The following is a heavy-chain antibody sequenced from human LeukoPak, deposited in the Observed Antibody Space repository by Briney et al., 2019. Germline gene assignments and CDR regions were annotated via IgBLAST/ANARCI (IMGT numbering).Heavy chain of an antibody. D-gene: IGHD3-22*01. CDR2: INPNSGGT. Sequence: ASVKVSCKASGYTFTGYYMHWVRQAPGQGLEWMGWINPNSGGTNYAQKFQGRVTMTRDTSISTAYMELSRLRSDDTAVYYCARLKFPADYDSSGYSRESWGQGTLVTVSS. J-gene: IGHJ5*02. CDR1: GYTFTGYY. V-gene: IGHV1-2*02. CDR3: ARLKFPADYDSSGYSRES.